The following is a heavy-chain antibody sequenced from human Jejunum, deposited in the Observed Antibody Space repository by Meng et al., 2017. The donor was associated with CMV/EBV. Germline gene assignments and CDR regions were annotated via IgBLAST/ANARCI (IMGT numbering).Heavy chain of an antibody. CDR2: IYYSGNT. CDR3: ARIRDRIADYIIGQGGFDL. J-gene: IGHJ5*02. CDR1: ISSGGYY. D-gene: IGHD4-11*01. Sequence: ISSGGYYWSWIRQPPGKGLEWIGYIYYSGNTYYNPSLQSRVTISVDTSKNQFSLKLSSVTAADTAVYYCARIRDRIADYIIGQGGFDLWGQGTLVTVSS. V-gene: IGHV4-30-4*01.